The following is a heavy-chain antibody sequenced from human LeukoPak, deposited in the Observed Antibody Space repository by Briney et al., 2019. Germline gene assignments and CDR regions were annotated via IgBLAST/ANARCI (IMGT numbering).Heavy chain of an antibody. CDR2: IYTSGSI. J-gene: IGHJ5*02. CDR3: ARERLGFDP. Sequence: KASETLSLTCTVSGGSISSASYYWSWIRQPAGKGLEWIGRIYTSGSINDNPSLKSRVTISVDTSKNQFSLKLSSVTAADTAVYYCARERLGFDPWGQGPLVTVSS. V-gene: IGHV4-61*02. CDR1: GGSISSASYY. D-gene: IGHD5-12*01.